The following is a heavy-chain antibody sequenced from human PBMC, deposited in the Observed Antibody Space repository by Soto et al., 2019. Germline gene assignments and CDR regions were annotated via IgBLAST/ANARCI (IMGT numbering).Heavy chain of an antibody. CDR2: IYPGDSDT. V-gene: IGHV5-51*01. Sequence: PGESLKISCKGSGYSFTSSWFGWVRQMPGKGLEWMGIIYPGDSDTRYSPSFQGQVTISADKSISTAYLQWSSLKASDTAMYYCARTSAAGKYYYGMDVWGQGTTVTVS. D-gene: IGHD6-13*01. CDR1: GYSFTSSW. J-gene: IGHJ6*02. CDR3: ARTSAAGKYYYGMDV.